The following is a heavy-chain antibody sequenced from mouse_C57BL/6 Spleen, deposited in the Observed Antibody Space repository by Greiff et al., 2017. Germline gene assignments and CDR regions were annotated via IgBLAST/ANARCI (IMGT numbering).Heavy chain of an antibody. D-gene: IGHD4-1*01. CDR1: GIAFTRSW. CDR2: INPDSSTL. V-gene: IGHV4-1*01. CDR3: ARALLGAMDY. Sequence: EVKLLESGRGLVQPGGSLKLSCAASGIAFTRSWMPWVRRGPGKGLDWIGEINPDSSTLNSAPSLKDKFLISSDTAKNTLYLQMSRVRAEDTAVYYCARALLGAMDYWGQGTTVTVSS. J-gene: IGHJ4*01.